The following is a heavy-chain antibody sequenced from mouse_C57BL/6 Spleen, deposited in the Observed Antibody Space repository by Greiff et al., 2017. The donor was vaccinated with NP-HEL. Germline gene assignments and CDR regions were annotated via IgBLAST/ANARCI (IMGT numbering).Heavy chain of an antibody. Sequence: QVQLQQSGAELVKPGASVKISCKASGYAFSSYWMHWVKQRPGKGLEWIGQIYPGDGDTNYNGKFKGKATLTADKSSSTAYMQLSSLTSEDSAVYFCARSMDGYYLAWFAYWGQGTLVTVSA. CDR1: GYAFSSYW. CDR2: IYPGDGDT. J-gene: IGHJ3*01. CDR3: ARSMDGYYLAWFAY. D-gene: IGHD2-3*01. V-gene: IGHV1-80*01.